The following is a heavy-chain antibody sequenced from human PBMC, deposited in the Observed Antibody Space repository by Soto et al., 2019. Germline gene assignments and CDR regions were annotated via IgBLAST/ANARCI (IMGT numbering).Heavy chain of an antibody. D-gene: IGHD2-2*01. CDR2: IYYSGST. J-gene: IGHJ4*02. V-gene: IGHV4-59*01. CDR1: GGSISSYY. CDR3: AGLGYCSSTSCIDFDY. Sequence: SETLSLTCTVSGGSISSYYWSWIRQPPGKGLEWIGYIYYSGSTNYNPSLKSRVTISVDTSKNQFSLKLSSVTAADTAVYYCAGLGYCSSTSCIDFDYWGQGTLVTVSS.